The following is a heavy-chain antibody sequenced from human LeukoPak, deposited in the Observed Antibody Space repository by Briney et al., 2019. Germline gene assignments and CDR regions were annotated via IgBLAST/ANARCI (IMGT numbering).Heavy chain of an antibody. Sequence: GGTLRLSCAVSGFTFNNYDMTWVSQAPGKGLEWVSDVSGRGDGTYYANSVKGRFTISRDNYKNTLHVVKKSRRAEDTAVYYCAKDMITFGGVIVPDFDYWGQGTLVTVSS. CDR1: GFTFNNYD. CDR2: VSGRGDGT. D-gene: IGHD3-16*02. J-gene: IGHJ4*02. CDR3: AKDMITFGGVIVPDFDY. V-gene: IGHV3-23*01.